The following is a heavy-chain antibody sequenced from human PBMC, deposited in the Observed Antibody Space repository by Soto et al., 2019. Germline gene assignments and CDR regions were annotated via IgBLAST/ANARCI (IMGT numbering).Heavy chain of an antibody. V-gene: IGHV1-2*04. J-gene: IGHJ3*02. D-gene: IGHD3-22*01. CDR1: GYTFTGYY. Sequence: ASVKVSCKASGYTFTGYYMHWVRQAPGQGLEWMGWINPNSGGTNYAQKFQGWVTMTRDTSISTAYMELSRLRSDDTAVYYCAREANGIIYDSSGYVPFDIWGQATMVTVSS. CDR3: AREANGIIYDSSGYVPFDI. CDR2: INPNSGGT.